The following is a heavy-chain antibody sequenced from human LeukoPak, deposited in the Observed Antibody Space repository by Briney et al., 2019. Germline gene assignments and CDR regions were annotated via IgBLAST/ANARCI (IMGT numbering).Heavy chain of an antibody. J-gene: IGHJ4*02. CDR1: GGSISSSNW. CDR3: ASSRGYSYGFFDY. V-gene: IGHV4-4*02. CDR2: IYHSGST. Sequence: SETLSLTYAVSGGSISSSNWWSWVRQPPGTGLEWIGEIYHSGSTNYNPSLKSRVTISVDKSKNQFSLKLSSVTAADTAVYYCASSRGYSYGFFDYWGQGTLVTVSS. D-gene: IGHD5-18*01.